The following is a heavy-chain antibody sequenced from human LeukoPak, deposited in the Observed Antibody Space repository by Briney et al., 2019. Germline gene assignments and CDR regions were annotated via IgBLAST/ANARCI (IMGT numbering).Heavy chain of an antibody. Sequence: SETLSLTCAVYGGSFSGYYWSWIRQPPGKGLEWVGEINHSGSTNYNPSLKNRGTISVDTSKNQFPLKLSSVTAADTAVYYCARGGRSSSGYSNLGGGIDPWGQGTLVTVSS. D-gene: IGHD3-22*01. CDR1: GGSFSGYY. CDR3: ARGGRSSSGYSNLGGGIDP. J-gene: IGHJ5*02. CDR2: INHSGST. V-gene: IGHV4-34*01.